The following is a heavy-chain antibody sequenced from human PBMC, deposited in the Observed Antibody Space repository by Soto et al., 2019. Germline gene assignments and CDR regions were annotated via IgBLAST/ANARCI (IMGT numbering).Heavy chain of an antibody. J-gene: IGHJ4*02. CDR2: INRKTEGGKT. CDR1: GFTFSNAW. V-gene: IGHV3-15*01. CDR3: TTDRGYSGYDSTIH. Sequence: GSLRLSCAASGFTFSNAWMSWVRQAPGKGLGWVGRINRKTEGGKTDYAAHVKGRFTISRYDTKNTLYLQMHSLKPEDTAVYYCTTDRGYSGYDSTIHWGQGTLVTVSS. D-gene: IGHD5-12*01.